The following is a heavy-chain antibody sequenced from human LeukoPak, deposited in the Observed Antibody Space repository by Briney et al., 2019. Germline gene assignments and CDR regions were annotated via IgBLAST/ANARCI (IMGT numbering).Heavy chain of an antibody. Sequence: GGSLRLSCVASGFPFSSYWMTWVRQAPGKGLEWVANIKQDGSEKYYVDSVKGRFTISRDNAKNSLYLQMNSLRAEDTAVYYCARYDPRIAAESDYWGQGTLVTVSS. CDR1: GFPFSSYW. V-gene: IGHV3-7*01. CDR3: ARYDPRIAAESDY. J-gene: IGHJ4*02. CDR2: IKQDGSEK. D-gene: IGHD6-13*01.